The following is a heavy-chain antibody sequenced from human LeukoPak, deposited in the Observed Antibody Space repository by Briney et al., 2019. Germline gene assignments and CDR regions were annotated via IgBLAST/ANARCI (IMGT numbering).Heavy chain of an antibody. CDR1: GYTVTGYH. V-gene: IGHV1-2*02. CDR2: INPNSGGT. J-gene: IGHJ5*02. D-gene: IGHD1-26*01. Sequence: ASVKVSCKASGYTVTGYHMHWVRQAPGQGLEWMGWINPNSGGTQYAQNFQGRVTMTRDTSINTVYMELSRLRSDDTAVYYCARDNSVGDNAWWFDPWGQGTLVTVSS. CDR3: ARDNSVGDNAWWFDP.